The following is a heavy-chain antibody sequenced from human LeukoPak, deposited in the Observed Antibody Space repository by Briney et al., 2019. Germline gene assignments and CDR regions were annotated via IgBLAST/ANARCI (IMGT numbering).Heavy chain of an antibody. Sequence: SETLSLTCTVSGGSISSSSYYWNWIRQPPGKGLEWIGYISYTGSADYNPSLKSRVTISVDTSKNQFSLKVTSLTAADTAVYYCARDKQPGDYWGQGTLVTVSS. D-gene: IGHD5-18*01. CDR2: ISYTGSA. J-gene: IGHJ4*02. CDR1: GGSISSSSYY. CDR3: ARDKQPGDY. V-gene: IGHV4-61*01.